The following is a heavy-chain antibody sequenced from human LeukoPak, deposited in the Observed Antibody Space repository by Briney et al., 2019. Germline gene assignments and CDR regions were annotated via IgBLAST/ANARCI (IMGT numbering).Heavy chain of an antibody. Sequence: SETLSLTCTVSGGSISSSSYYWGWIRQPPGKGLEWIGSIYYSGSTYYNPSLKSRVTISVDTPKNQFSLKLSSVTAADTAVYYCARAPYYYGSGSYYNVDAFDIWGQGTMVTVSS. CDR3: ARAPYYYGSGSYYNVDAFDI. D-gene: IGHD3-10*01. CDR2: IYYSGST. CDR1: GGSISSSSYY. J-gene: IGHJ3*02. V-gene: IGHV4-39*07.